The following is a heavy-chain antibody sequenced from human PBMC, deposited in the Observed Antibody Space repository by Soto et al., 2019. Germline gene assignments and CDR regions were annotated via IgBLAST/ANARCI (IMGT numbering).Heavy chain of an antibody. CDR1: GGSFSGYY. CDR2: INHSGST. Sequence: SETLSLTCAVYGGSFSGYYWSWIRQPPGKGLEWIGEINHSGSTNYNPSLKSRVTISVDTSKNQFSLKLSSVTAADTAVYYCARGKGLIAVAGTGAFDIWGQGTMVTVSS. V-gene: IGHV4-34*01. CDR3: ARGKGLIAVAGTGAFDI. J-gene: IGHJ3*02. D-gene: IGHD6-19*01.